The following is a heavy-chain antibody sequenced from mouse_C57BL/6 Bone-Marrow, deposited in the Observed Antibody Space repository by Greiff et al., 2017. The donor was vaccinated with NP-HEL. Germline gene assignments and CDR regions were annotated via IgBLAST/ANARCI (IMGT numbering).Heavy chain of an antibody. CDR1: GYTFTSYW. CDR2: IYPRDGST. Sequence: QVQLQQSGAELVKPGASVKLSCKASGYTFTSYWMHWVKQRPGRGLEWIGRIYPRDGSTKYNEKFKGKATLTVDTSSSTAYMELHSLTSEDSAVYFCATTVAHYFDYWGQGTTLTVSS. D-gene: IGHD1-1*01. J-gene: IGHJ2*01. V-gene: IGHV1-85*01. CDR3: ATTVAHYFDY.